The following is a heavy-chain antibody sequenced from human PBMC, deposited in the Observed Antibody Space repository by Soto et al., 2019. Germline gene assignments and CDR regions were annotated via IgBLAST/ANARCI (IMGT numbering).Heavy chain of an antibody. Sequence: QVQLVQSGAEVKKPGASVKVSCKASGYTFTSYYVHWIRQAPGQGLEWMGIINASGGRTTYAPKFQGRVTMIRDTSTSTVYMELSSLTSEDTATYFCGRILPPATFDYWGQGTLVTVSS. CDR1: GYTFTSYY. J-gene: IGHJ4*02. D-gene: IGHD2-21*02. CDR3: GRILPPATFDY. CDR2: INASGGRT. V-gene: IGHV1-46*03.